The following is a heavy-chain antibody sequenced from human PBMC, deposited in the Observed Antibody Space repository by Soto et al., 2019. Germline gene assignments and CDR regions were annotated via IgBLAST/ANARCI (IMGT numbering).Heavy chain of an antibody. V-gene: IGHV3-23*01. Sequence: EVQLLESGGGLVQPGGSLRLSCAASGFTFSSYAMSWVRQAPGKGLEWISAITNSGGSTYYADSVKGRFTISRDNSKNTLYLQMNSLRAEDTAVYYCANPVDIVATRQLAYWGQGTLVTVSS. CDR2: ITNSGGST. J-gene: IGHJ4*02. CDR3: ANPVDIVATRQLAY. D-gene: IGHD5-12*01. CDR1: GFTFSSYA.